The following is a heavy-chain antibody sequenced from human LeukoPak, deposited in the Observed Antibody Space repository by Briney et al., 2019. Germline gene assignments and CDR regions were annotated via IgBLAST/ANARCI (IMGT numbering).Heavy chain of an antibody. CDR3: ARRLGGYYYYMDV. J-gene: IGHJ6*03. D-gene: IGHD3-16*01. CDR2: INPSGGST. CDR1: GYTFTSYY. V-gene: IGHV1-46*01. Sequence: ASVKVSCKASGYTFTSYYMHWVRQAPGQGLEWMGIINPSGGSTSYAQKFQGRVTMTTDTSTSTAYMELRSLRSDDTAVYYCARRLGGYYYYMDVWGKGTTVTVSS.